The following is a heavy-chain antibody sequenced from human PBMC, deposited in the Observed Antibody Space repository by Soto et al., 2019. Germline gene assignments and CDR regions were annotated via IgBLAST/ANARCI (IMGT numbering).Heavy chain of an antibody. D-gene: IGHD5-18*01. CDR1: GDSISGYY. CDR2: IYYSGST. CDR3: ARNSARASYGPVLIDY. V-gene: IGHV4-59*01. J-gene: IGHJ4*02. Sequence: PSETLSLTCTVSGDSISGYYWSWIRQPPGKGLEWIGYIYYSGSTNYNPSLNSRVTISVDTSKNQFSLKLNSVTAADTAVYYCARNSARASYGPVLIDYWGQGTLVTVSS.